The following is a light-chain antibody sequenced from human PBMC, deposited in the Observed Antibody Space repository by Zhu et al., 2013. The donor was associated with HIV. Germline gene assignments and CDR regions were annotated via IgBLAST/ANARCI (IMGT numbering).Light chain of an antibody. CDR1: TSNIATNF. Sequence: QSVLTQPPSVSAAPGQSVTISCSGSTSNIATNFVCWYQQVPGTAPKLLIYDNNKRPSGIPDRFSGSKIGASATLGITGLQTGDEADYYCATWDTSLASGLFGGGTKLTVL. V-gene: IGLV1-51*01. J-gene: IGLJ2*01. CDR2: DNN. CDR3: ATWDTSLASGL.